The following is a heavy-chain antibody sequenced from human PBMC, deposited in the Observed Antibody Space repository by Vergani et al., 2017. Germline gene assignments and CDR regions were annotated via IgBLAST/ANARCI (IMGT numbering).Heavy chain of an antibody. Sequence: QVQLQESGPGLVKPSQTLSLTCTVSGGSISSGSYYWSWIRQPAGKGLEWIGRIYTSGSTNYNPSLKSRVTISVDTSKNQFSLKLSSVTAADTAVYYCARTYDILTGYYDYWGQGTLVTVSS. CDR2: IYTSGST. CDR1: GGSISSGSYY. D-gene: IGHD3-9*01. CDR3: ARTYDILTGYYDY. V-gene: IGHV4-61*02. J-gene: IGHJ4*02.